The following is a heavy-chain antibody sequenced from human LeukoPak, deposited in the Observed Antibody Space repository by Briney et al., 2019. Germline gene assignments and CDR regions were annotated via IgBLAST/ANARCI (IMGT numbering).Heavy chain of an antibody. V-gene: IGHV3-23*01. D-gene: IGHD3-3*01. Sequence: GGSLRLSCAASGFTFGNYAMSWVRQAPGKGLEWVSAMSATGGSTYYSDSVKGRFTISRDDSKNTLYPQMNSLRPEDTAVYYCARGGGNNAIFGVVTYGMDVWGQGTTVTVSS. CDR3: ARGGGNNAIFGVVTYGMDV. CDR2: MSATGGST. J-gene: IGHJ6*02. CDR1: GFTFGNYA.